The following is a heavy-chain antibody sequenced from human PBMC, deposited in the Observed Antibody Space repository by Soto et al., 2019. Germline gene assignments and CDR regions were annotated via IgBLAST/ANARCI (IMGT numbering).Heavy chain of an antibody. CDR2: ISSSSSYI. CDR3: ARGPSAIFDY. Sequence: GGSLRLSCAASGFTISSYSMNWVRQAPGKGLDWVSSISSSSSYIYYEDSVQGRFTISRDNAKNSQYLQMNSLRADDTAVYYWARGPSAIFDYWGQRTLVTLSS. J-gene: IGHJ4*02. V-gene: IGHV3-21*01. CDR1: GFTISSYS.